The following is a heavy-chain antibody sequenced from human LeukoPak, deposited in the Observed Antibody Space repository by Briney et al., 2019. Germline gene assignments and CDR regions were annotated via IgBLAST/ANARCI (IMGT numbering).Heavy chain of an antibody. J-gene: IGHJ4*02. CDR2: SSSSSTTI. V-gene: IGHV3-48*02. Sequence: GGSLRLSCAASGFTFSSYSMNWVRQAPAKGLERVSYSSSSSTTIYYAVSVKGRFTISRDNAKNSLYLQMNSLGDEDTDVYYSARVRPTMGNYFDYWGQGAMVTVSS. CDR3: ARVRPTMGNYFDY. CDR1: GFTFSSYS. D-gene: IGHD7-27*01.